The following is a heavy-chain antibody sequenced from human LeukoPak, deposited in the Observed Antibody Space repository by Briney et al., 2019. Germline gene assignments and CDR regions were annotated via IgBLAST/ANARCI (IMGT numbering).Heavy chain of an antibody. CDR2: ISYDGSNK. Sequence: HSGRSLRLSCAASGFTFSSYAMHWVPQAPGKGLEWVAVISYDGSNKDYADSVKGRFTISRDNSKNTLYLQMNSLRAEDTAVYYCARDIYSSSWYPLVYWGQGTLVTVSS. V-gene: IGHV3-30*04. D-gene: IGHD6-13*01. CDR1: GFTFSSYA. CDR3: ARDIYSSSWYPLVY. J-gene: IGHJ4*02.